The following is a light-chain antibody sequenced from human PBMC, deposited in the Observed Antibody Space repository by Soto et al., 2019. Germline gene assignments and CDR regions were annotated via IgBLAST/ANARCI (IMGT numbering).Light chain of an antibody. CDR3: QLDATSPST. CDR1: QSVGSTY. Sequence: EIVLTQSPGTLSLSPGERATLSCRASQSVGSTYLAWYQQKPGQAPKLLIYGVYSMATGVTDSFSGSGSGTDFPLTISRLEPEDFAVYDCQLDATSPSTFGPGTKMDI. CDR2: GVY. V-gene: IGKV3-20*01. J-gene: IGKJ3*01.